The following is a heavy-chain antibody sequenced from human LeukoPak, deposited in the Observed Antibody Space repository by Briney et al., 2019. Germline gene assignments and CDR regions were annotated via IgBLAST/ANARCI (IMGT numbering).Heavy chain of an antibody. CDR1: GGSCDDYY. CDR3: ARGRDRSKAGDH. CDR2: IHPSEGF. Sequence: SGTLSLTCDVYGGSCDDYYCSWIRQPPGKGLEWIGEIHPSEGFYYNSSLMSRVTISIDTSKTHFSLRLASATAADTAFYYCARGRDRSKAGDHWGQGSLVTVSS. D-gene: IGHD5-24*01. V-gene: IGHV4-34*01. J-gene: IGHJ4*02.